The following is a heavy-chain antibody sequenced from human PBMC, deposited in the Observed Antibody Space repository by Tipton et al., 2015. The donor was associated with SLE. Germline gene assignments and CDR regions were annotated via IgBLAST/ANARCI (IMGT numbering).Heavy chain of an antibody. J-gene: IGHJ4*02. CDR3: ARDRGSGWYDY. D-gene: IGHD6-19*01. CDR1: GGSISSHY. V-gene: IGHV4-59*11. Sequence: TLSLTCTVSGGSISSHYWSWIRQPPGKGLEWIGYIYYSGSTNYNPSLKSRDTISVDTSKDQFSLKLTSVTAADTGVYYCARDRGSGWYDYWGQGTLVTVSS. CDR2: IYYSGST.